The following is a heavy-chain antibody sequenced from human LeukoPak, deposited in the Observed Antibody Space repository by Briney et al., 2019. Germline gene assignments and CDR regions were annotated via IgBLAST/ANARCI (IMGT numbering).Heavy chain of an antibody. D-gene: IGHD6-19*01. V-gene: IGHV4-34*01. CDR3: ARVLEGSSGQHWYFDL. J-gene: IGHJ2*01. CDR1: GGSFSGYY. Sequence: PSETLSLTCAVYGGSFSGYYWSWIRQPPGKGLEWIGEINHSGSSNYNPSLKSRVTISVDTSKNQFSLRLSSVTAADTAVYYCARVLEGSSGQHWYFDLWGRGTLVTVSS. CDR2: INHSGSS.